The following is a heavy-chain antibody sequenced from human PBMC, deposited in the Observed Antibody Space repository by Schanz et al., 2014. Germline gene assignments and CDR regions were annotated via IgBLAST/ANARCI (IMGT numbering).Heavy chain of an antibody. CDR1: GFTFRSYP. CDR2: ISASGGST. V-gene: IGHV3-23*04. D-gene: IGHD3-10*01. CDR3: AKDPYGSGNHYTY. Sequence: EVQLVESGGDLVQPGRSLRLSCAASGFTFRSYPMSWVRQAPGKGLEWVSAISASGGSTYYADSVKGRFTISRDNSKNTLYVQLNSLRAEDTAVYYCAKDPYGSGNHYTYWGRGALVSVSS. J-gene: IGHJ4*02.